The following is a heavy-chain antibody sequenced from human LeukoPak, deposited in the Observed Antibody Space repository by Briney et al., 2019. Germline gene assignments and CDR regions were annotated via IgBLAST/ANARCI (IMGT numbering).Heavy chain of an antibody. CDR1: GFTFSSHD. D-gene: IGHD3-9*01. Sequence: GGSLRLSCAASGFTFSSHDMTWVRQAPGKGLEWASTISTASRYIYYADSVKGRFTISRDNAQNSLYLQMNSLRAEDTAVYYCARGSLTGTAIRLNFFDPWGQGTLVTVSS. CDR2: ISTASRYI. J-gene: IGHJ5*02. V-gene: IGHV3-21*01. CDR3: ARGSLTGTAIRLNFFDP.